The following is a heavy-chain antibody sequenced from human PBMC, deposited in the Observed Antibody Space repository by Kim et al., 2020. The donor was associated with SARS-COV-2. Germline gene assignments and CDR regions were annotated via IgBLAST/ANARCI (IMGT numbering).Heavy chain of an antibody. Sequence: SETLSLTCAVYGGSFSGYYWSWIRQPPGKGLEWIGEINHSGSTNYNPSLKSRVTISVDTSKNQFSLKLSSVTAADTAVYYCARAPGDSSSCYGARNWFDPWGQGTLVTVSS. CDR2: INHSGST. CDR1: GGSFSGYY. CDR3: ARAPGDSSSCYGARNWFDP. V-gene: IGHV4-34*01. D-gene: IGHD6-13*01. J-gene: IGHJ5*02.